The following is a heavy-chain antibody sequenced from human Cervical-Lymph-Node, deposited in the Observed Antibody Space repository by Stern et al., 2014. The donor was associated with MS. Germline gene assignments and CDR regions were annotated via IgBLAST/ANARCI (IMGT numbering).Heavy chain of an antibody. CDR3: ARGGAGGYYDSSGNDY. J-gene: IGHJ4*02. CDR1: GFTFSSYS. V-gene: IGHV3-21*01. D-gene: IGHD3-22*01. CDR2: ISSSSSYI. Sequence: EVQLVESGGGLVKPGGSLRLSCAASGFTFSSYSMNWVRQAPGKGLEWVSSISSSSSYIYYAASVKGRFTISRDNAKNSLYLQMNSLRAEDTAVYYCARGGAGGYYDSSGNDYWGQGTLVTVSS.